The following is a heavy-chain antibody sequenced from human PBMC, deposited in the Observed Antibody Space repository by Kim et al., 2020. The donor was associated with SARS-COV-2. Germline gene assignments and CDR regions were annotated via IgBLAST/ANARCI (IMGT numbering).Heavy chain of an antibody. Sequence: ASVKVSCKTSGHIFTRDSIHWVRQAPGQGLEWMGGIDCGNGNTIYSQKFQGRVTFTTDTSASTAYMELSFLRSEDSAVYYCLGGFYFHYLGQGSLVTVS. CDR2: IDCGNGNT. J-gene: IGHJ4*02. CDR1: GHIFTRDS. V-gene: IGHV1-3*01. CDR3: LGGFYFHY. D-gene: IGHD3-16*01.